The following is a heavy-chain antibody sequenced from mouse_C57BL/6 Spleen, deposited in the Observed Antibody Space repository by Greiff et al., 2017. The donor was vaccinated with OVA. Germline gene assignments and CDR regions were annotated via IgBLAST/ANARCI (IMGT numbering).Heavy chain of an antibody. J-gene: IGHJ1*03. CDR2: FYPGSGSI. CDR1: GYTFTEYT. D-gene: IGHD1-1*01. Sequence: VQGVESGAELVKPGASVKLSCKASGYTFTEYTIHWVKQRSGQGLEWIGWFYPGSGSIKYNEKFKDKATLTADKSSSTVYMELSRLTSEDSAVYFCARHEEEGYYGSSYWYFDVWGTGTTVTVSS. CDR3: ARHEEEGYYGSSYWYFDV. V-gene: IGHV1-62-2*01.